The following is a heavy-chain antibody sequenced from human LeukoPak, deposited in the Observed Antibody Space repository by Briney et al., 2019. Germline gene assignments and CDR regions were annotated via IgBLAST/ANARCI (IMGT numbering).Heavy chain of an antibody. CDR1: GGTFSSYA. V-gene: IGHV1-69*13. CDR3: ARHPIGYDSSGFTAYI. Sequence: GASVKVSCKASGGTFSSYAISWVRQAPGQGLEWMGGIIPIFGTANYAQKFQGRVTITADESTSTAYMELSSLRSEDTAVYYCARHPIGYDSSGFTAYIWGQGTMVTVSS. J-gene: IGHJ3*02. CDR2: IIPIFGTA. D-gene: IGHD3-22*01.